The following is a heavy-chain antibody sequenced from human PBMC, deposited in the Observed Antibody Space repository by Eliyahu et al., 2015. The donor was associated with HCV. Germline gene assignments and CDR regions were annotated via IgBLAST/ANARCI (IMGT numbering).Heavy chain of an antibody. J-gene: IGHJ1*01. CDR1: GFTFSDAX. CDR3: ATNGISCSRVDCNPVRYFQF. D-gene: IGHD2-21*01. V-gene: IGHV3-15*01. Sequence: EVQLVESGGGLVKPGGSLRLSCAASGFTFSDAXISWVRQAPGKGLEWVGPIKKRAEGGTRDYAAAVKGTFTISRDDSKNTLYLEINSLKTEDTAVYFCATNGISCSRVDCNPVRYFQFWGQGTLVTVSS. CDR2: IKKRAEGGTR.